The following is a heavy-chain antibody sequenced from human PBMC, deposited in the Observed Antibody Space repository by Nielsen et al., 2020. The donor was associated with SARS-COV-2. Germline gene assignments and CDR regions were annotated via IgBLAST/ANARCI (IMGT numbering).Heavy chain of an antibody. Sequence: ASVKVSCKASGYTFTSYYMHWVRQAPGQGLEWMGIINPSGGSTIYAQKFQGRVTMTEDTSTDTAYMELSSLRSEDTAVYYCATVVVVAATPFDPWGQGTLVTVSS. J-gene: IGHJ5*02. CDR3: ATVVVVAATPFDP. CDR1: GYTFTSYY. D-gene: IGHD2-15*01. CDR2: INPSGGST. V-gene: IGHV1-46*01.